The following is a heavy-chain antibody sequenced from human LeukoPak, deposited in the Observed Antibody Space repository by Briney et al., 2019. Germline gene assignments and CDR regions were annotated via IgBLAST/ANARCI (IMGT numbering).Heavy chain of an antibody. Sequence: GSLRLSCAASGFTFDDYTMHWVRQVPGKGLEWISLISWGGTVTYYADSVKGRFTISRDNSKNSLYLQMNSLTIDDTALYYCAKDERYYYDTSAFDHWGQGTLVTVSS. V-gene: IGHV3-43*01. CDR2: ISWGGTVT. CDR3: AKDERYYYDTSAFDH. CDR1: GFTFDDYT. D-gene: IGHD3-22*01. J-gene: IGHJ4*02.